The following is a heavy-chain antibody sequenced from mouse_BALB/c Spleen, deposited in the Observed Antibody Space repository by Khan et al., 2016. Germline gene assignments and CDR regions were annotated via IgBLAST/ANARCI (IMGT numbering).Heavy chain of an antibody. CDR2: INPGSGGT. J-gene: IGHJ3*01. Sequence: VQLQESGAELVRPGTSVKVSCKASGYAFTNCLIEWVKQRPGQGLEWIGVINPGSGGTNYNERFKGKATLTADNSYSTAYMQLSSLTSDDSAVYFCASQYGSSYVGFAYWGQGTLVTVSA. V-gene: IGHV1-54*01. CDR1: GYAFTNCL. CDR3: ASQYGSSYVGFAY. D-gene: IGHD1-1*01.